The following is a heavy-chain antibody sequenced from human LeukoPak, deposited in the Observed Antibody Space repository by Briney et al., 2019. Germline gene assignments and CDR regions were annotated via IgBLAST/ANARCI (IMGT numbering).Heavy chain of an antibody. CDR1: GFTFSSYA. D-gene: IGHD3-22*01. Sequence: PGGSLRLSCAASGFTFSSYAMSWVRHAPGKGLEWVSAISGSGGSTYYADSVKGRFTISRDNSKNTLYLQMNSLRAEDTAVYYCAKDLAWTYYYDSSGSDYWGQGTLVTVSS. V-gene: IGHV3-23*01. CDR2: ISGSGGST. J-gene: IGHJ4*02. CDR3: AKDLAWTYYYDSSGSDY.